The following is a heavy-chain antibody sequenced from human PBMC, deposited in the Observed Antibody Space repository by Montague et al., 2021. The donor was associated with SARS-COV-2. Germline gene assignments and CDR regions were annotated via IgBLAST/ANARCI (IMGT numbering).Heavy chain of an antibody. CDR3: ARNYWFYFDY. D-gene: IGHD2-8*02. J-gene: IGHJ4*02. CDR2: INRDGSRR. CDR1: RFTIGDTY. Sequence: SLRLSCAASRFTIGDTYMTWVRPAPGKGLEWVAKINRDGSRRDYVDCMKGRFTISRDNAKNSLYLQLDSLRAEDTAVYYCARNYWFYFDYWGQGTLVTVSS. V-gene: IGHV3-7*01.